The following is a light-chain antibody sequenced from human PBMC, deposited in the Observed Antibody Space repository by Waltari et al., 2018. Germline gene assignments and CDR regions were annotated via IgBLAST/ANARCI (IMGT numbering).Light chain of an antibody. V-gene: IGLV1-40*01. CDR1: SSNIGAGHD. J-gene: IGLJ3*02. CDR3: QSFDIRLSGGVV. Sequence: QSVLTQPPSMSGAPGQRVTISCTGSSSNIGAGHDVHWYQVFPGTAPKLLIYGNNNRPSGVPDRVSGSKPDTSASLAIGGLQAEDEADYYCQSFDIRLSGGVVFGGGTKVTVL. CDR2: GNN.